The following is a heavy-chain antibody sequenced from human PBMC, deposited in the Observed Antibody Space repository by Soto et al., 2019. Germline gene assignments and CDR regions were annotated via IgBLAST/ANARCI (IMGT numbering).Heavy chain of an antibody. CDR2: ISSSSSTI. CDR1: GCTICRYS. V-gene: IGHV3-48*01. CDR3: ARAHPRGRYFDWLIFPLGY. J-gene: IGHJ4*02. D-gene: IGHD3-9*01. Sequence: GGSLRLSCGASGCTICRYSMHWVRQAQGKGLEWVSYISSSSSTIYYADSVKGRFTISRDSAKNSLYLQMNSLRAEDTAVYYCARAHPRGRYFDWLIFPLGYWGRGALVTVSS.